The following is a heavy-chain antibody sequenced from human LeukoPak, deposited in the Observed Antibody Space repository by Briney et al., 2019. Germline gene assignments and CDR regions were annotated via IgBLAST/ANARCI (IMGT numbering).Heavy chain of an antibody. Sequence: SETLSLTCAVYGASFSGYYWSWIRQPPGKGLEWIGEINHSGSTNYNPSLKSRVTISVDTSKNQFSLKLSSVTAADTAVYYCARGRPWFDPWGQGTLVTVSS. CDR3: ARGRPWFDP. CDR2: INHSGST. V-gene: IGHV4-34*01. CDR1: GASFSGYY. J-gene: IGHJ5*02.